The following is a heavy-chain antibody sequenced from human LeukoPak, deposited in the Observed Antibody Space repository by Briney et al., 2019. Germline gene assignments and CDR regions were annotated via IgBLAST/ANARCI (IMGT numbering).Heavy chain of an antibody. CDR3: ARQSSRLYYDFWSGYYYWFDP. CDR2: INPNSGGT. D-gene: IGHD3-3*01. J-gene: IGHJ5*02. Sequence: GASVKVSCKASGYTFTGYYMHWVRQAPGQGLEWTGWINPNSGGTNYAQKFQGRVTMTRDTSISTAYMELSRLRSDDTAVYYCARQSSRLYYDFWSGYYYWFDPWGQGTLVTVSS. V-gene: IGHV1-2*02. CDR1: GYTFTGYY.